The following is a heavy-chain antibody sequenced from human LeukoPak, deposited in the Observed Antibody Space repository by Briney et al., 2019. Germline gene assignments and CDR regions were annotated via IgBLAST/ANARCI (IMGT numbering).Heavy chain of an antibody. Sequence: ASVKVSCKSAGYSFTSYGISWVRQAPGQGLEWMGWISPYNGNTNYAQKLQGRVTMTTETSTTTAYMELRSLRSDATAVYYCARESTVVTASYVDHRGQGPLVTVSS. V-gene: IGHV1-18*01. CDR2: ISPYNGNT. J-gene: IGHJ4*02. CDR3: ARESTVVTASYVDH. CDR1: GYSFTSYG. D-gene: IGHD4-23*01.